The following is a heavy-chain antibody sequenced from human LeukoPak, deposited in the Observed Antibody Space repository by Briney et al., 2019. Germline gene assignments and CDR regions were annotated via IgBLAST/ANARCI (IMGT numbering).Heavy chain of an antibody. CDR2: MNPNSGNT. Sequence: ASVKVSCKASGYTSTSYDINWVRQATGQGLEWMGWMNPNSGNTGYAQKFQGRVTITRNTSISTAYMELSSLRSEDTAVYYCARGAKSGIQLWLRTYLWDYMDVWGKGTTVTVSS. V-gene: IGHV1-8*03. J-gene: IGHJ6*03. CDR1: GYTSTSYD. CDR3: ARGAKSGIQLWLRTYLWDYMDV. D-gene: IGHD5-18*01.